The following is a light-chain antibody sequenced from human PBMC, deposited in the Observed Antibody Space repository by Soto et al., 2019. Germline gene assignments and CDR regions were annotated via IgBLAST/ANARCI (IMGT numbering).Light chain of an antibody. CDR1: QSVSSN. CDR3: QQYNTWPT. Sequence: EIVMTQSPGTLSVSPGERASLSCRASQSVSSNLAWYQHQPGQAPRLLLPSASTRATGIPARFSGSRSGAELTLTISSLQSEDFALYYCQQYNTWPTFGQGNKVEIK. V-gene: IGKV3-15*01. J-gene: IGKJ2*01. CDR2: SAS.